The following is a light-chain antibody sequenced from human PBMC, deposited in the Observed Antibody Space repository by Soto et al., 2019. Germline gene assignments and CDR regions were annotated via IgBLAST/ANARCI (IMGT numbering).Light chain of an antibody. CDR1: QNIDRY. CDR3: QQSYSDPYT. CDR2: GAA. V-gene: IGKV1-39*01. Sequence: DIQMTQSPSSLSASVGDRVSISCRTSQNIDRYLNWYQQKPGKAPQVLISGAASLQSGVPSRFSGSRSGTKCTLSISILQPEDFAACCCQQSYSDPYTLGQGTRLAI. J-gene: IGKJ2*01.